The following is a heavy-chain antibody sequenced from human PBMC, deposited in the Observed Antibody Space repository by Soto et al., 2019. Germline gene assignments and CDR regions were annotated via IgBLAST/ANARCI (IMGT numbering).Heavy chain of an antibody. CDR1: GFTFSSYD. J-gene: IGHJ6*02. CDR2: IGTAGDT. D-gene: IGHD5-18*01. Sequence: PXGSLRLSCSAAGFTFSSYDMHWVRQATGKGLEWVSAIGTAGDTYYPGSVKGRFTISRENAKNSLYLQMNSLRAGDTAVYYCARVKHTAMSEDYYGMDVWGQGTTVTAP. CDR3: ARVKHTAMSEDYYGMDV. V-gene: IGHV3-13*01.